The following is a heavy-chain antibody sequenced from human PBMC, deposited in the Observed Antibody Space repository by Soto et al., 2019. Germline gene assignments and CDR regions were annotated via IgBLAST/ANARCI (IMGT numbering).Heavy chain of an antibody. CDR2: INAGSGNT. V-gene: IGHV1-3*01. CDR3: ARDRIAAPLGY. D-gene: IGHD6-13*01. CDR1: GYTFTSYA. Sequence: GASVKVSCKASGYTFTSYAMHWVRQAPGKRLEWMGWINAGSGNTKYSQKFQGRVTITRDTSASTAYMELSSLRSEDTAVYYCARDRIAAPLGYWGQGTLVTVSS. J-gene: IGHJ4*02.